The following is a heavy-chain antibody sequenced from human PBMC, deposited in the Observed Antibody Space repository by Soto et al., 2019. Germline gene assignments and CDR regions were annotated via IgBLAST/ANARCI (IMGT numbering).Heavy chain of an antibody. CDR2: ISGSGANT. Sequence: EVQVLESGGGLVQPGGSLRLSCAASGFNFTDYAMNWVRQAPGTRLEWVSTISGSGANTYYADSVRGRFTISRDNSKNTLSLQMSSLIAEDTAVYYCAKDGKHINGWWAAFEIWGQGTVVTVS. J-gene: IGHJ3*02. CDR1: GFNFTDYA. D-gene: IGHD6-19*01. CDR3: AKDGKHINGWWAAFEI. V-gene: IGHV3-23*01.